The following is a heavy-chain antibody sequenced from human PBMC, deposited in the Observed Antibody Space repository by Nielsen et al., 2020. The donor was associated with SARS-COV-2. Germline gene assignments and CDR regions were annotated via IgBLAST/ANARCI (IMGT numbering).Heavy chain of an antibody. CDR2: IYYSGST. D-gene: IGHD2-21*02. CDR3: ARRLVVTATFDY. V-gene: IGHV4-59*08. Sequence: SETLSLTCTVSGGSISSYYWSWIRQPPGKGLEWIGYIYYSGSTNYNPSLKSRVTISVDTSKNQFSLKLSSVTAADTAVYYCARRLVVTATFDYWGQGTLVTVSS. CDR1: GGSISSYY. J-gene: IGHJ4*02.